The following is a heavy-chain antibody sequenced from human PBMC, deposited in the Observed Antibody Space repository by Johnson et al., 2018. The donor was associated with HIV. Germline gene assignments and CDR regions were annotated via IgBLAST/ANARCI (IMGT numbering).Heavy chain of an antibody. CDR2: ISGRGGST. CDR1: A. CDR3: AKVIARSNYYGSGSYRDPGSFDI. V-gene: IGHV3-23*01. Sequence: AMSWVRQTPGKGLEWVPAISGRGGSTYYADTAQGRFIISRDNSKNTLYLKMNSLRAEDTAVYYCAKVIARSNYYGSGSYRDPGSFDIWGQGTMVTVSS. J-gene: IGHJ3*02. D-gene: IGHD3-10*01.